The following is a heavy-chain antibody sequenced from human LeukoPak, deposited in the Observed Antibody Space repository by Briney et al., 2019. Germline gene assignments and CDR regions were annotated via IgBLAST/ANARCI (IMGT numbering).Heavy chain of an antibody. V-gene: IGHV4-4*02. Sequence: SETLSLTCAVSGDSIVTTNWWSWVRQPPGKGLEWIGEIYHTGSTNNNPSLKSRVTISVDKSKNQFSLKLSSVTAADTAVYYCARARSGLLEFDPWGQGTLVTVSS. CDR2: IYHTGST. J-gene: IGHJ5*02. CDR1: GDSIVTTNW. D-gene: IGHD2-15*01. CDR3: ARARSGLLEFDP.